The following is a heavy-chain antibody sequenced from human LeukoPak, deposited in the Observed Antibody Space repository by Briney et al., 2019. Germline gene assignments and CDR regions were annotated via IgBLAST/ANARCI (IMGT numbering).Heavy chain of an antibody. V-gene: IGHV4-4*07. D-gene: IGHD1-7*01. CDR1: GGSISSYY. Sequence: SETLSLTCTVSGGSISSYYWSWIRQPAGKGLDWIGRIYTSGSTNYNPSLKSRVTMSVDTSKNQLSLKLTSVTAADTAVYYCAGHWNYPWGQGTLVTVSS. J-gene: IGHJ5*02. CDR2: IYTSGST. CDR3: AGHWNYP.